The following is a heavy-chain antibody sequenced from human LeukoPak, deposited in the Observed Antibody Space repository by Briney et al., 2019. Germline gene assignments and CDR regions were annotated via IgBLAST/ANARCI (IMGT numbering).Heavy chain of an antibody. CDR1: GFTFGKYW. Sequence: GGSLRLSCVASGFTFGKYWMSWVRQAPGKGLEWVANIKLDGSEKNYVDSVKGRFPISRDNTKNSLYLQMNSLRVEDTAVFYCARDQYDTWSRRGNFDSWGQGTLVIVSS. CDR3: ARDQYDTWSRRGNFDS. D-gene: IGHD3-3*01. CDR2: IKLDGSEK. V-gene: IGHV3-7*03. J-gene: IGHJ4*02.